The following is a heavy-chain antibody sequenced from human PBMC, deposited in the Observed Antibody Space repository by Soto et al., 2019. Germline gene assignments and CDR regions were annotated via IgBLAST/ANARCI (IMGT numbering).Heavy chain of an antibody. CDR1: GGSISSGDYY. Sequence: PSETLSLTCTVSGGSISSGDYYWSWIRQPPGKGLEWTGYIYYSGSTYYNPSLKSRVTISVDTSKNQFSLKLSSVTAADTAVYYCASLPMVRGVIYPVDYWGQGTLVTVSS. CDR2: IYYSGST. V-gene: IGHV4-30-4*01. CDR3: ASLPMVRGVIYPVDY. J-gene: IGHJ4*02. D-gene: IGHD3-10*01.